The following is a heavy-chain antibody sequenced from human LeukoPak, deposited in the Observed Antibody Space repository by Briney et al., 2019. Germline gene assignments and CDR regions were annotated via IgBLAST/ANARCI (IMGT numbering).Heavy chain of an antibody. CDR2: ISYDGSNK. CDR1: GFTFSYYS. Sequence: GGSLRLSCAASGFTFSYYSMNWVRQAPGKGLEWVAVISYDGSNKYYADSVKGRFTISRDNSKNTLYLQMNSLRAEDTAVYYCANTLGYCSGGSCYSGLHAFDIWGQGTMVTVSP. CDR3: ANTLGYCSGGSCYSGLHAFDI. J-gene: IGHJ3*02. D-gene: IGHD2-15*01. V-gene: IGHV3-30*18.